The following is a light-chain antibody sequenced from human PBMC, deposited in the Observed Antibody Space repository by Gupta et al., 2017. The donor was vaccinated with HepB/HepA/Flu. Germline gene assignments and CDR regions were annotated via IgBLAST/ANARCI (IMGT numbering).Light chain of an antibody. J-gene: IGKJ1*01. V-gene: IGKV4-1*01. CDR3: QQEDSTPKT. CDR1: QNILYSSDSRNY. Sequence: DIVMTQSPDSLAVSLGERATINCKSSQNILYSSDSRNYLAWYQQKPGQPPKLLIYWASTRESGVPDRFSGSGSGTDFTLTISSLQAEDVAVYYCQQEDSTPKTFGQGTKVEIK. CDR2: WAS.